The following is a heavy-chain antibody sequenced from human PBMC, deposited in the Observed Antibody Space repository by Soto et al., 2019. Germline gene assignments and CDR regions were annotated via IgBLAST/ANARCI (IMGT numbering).Heavy chain of an antibody. D-gene: IGHD3-10*01. CDR2: INHSGST. CDR3: ARGRAFRYYYGSGSFDAFDI. V-gene: IGHV4-34*01. J-gene: IGHJ3*02. Sequence: SETLSLTCAVYGGSFSGYYWSWIRQPPGKGLEWIGEINHSGSTNYNPSLKSRVTISVDTSKNQFSLKLSSVTAADTAVYYCARGRAFRYYYGSGSFDAFDIWGQGTMVTVS. CDR1: GGSFSGYY.